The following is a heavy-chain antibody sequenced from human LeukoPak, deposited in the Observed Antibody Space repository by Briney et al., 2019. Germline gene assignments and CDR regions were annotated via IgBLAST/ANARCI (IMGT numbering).Heavy chain of an antibody. CDR2: ISSNGGST. Sequence: PGGSLRLSCSASGSIFSGYAMHWVRRAPGKGLEYVSAISSNGGSTYYADSVKGRFTISRDNSKNTLYLQMSSLRAEDTAVYYCVKGPCSGGSCYLDYWGQGTLVTVSS. V-gene: IGHV3-64D*09. D-gene: IGHD2-15*01. J-gene: IGHJ4*02. CDR3: VKGPCSGGSCYLDY. CDR1: GSIFSGYA.